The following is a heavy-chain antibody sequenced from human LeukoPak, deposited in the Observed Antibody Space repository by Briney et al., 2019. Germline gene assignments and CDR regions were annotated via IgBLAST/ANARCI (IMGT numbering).Heavy chain of an antibody. CDR2: ISYDGSNK. Sequence: GGSLRLSCAASGFTFSSYAMHWVRQAPGKGLEWVAVISYDGSNKYYADSVKGRFTISRDNSKNTLYLQMNSLRAEDTAVYYCAKVSGERHYYYYYMDVWGKGTTVTVSS. CDR1: GFTFSSYA. V-gene: IGHV3-30-3*01. J-gene: IGHJ6*03. CDR3: AKVSGERHYYYYYMDV. D-gene: IGHD1-26*01.